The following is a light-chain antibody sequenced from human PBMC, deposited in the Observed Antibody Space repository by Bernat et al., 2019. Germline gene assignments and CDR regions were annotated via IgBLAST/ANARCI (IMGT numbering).Light chain of an antibody. J-gene: IGKJ5*01. CDR3: QQSYSAPFT. CDR2: AAS. CDR1: QYISSY. V-gene: IGKV1-39*01. Sequence: DIQMTQSPSSLSASVGDRVTITCRASQYISSYLNWYQQKPGKAPRLLIFAASNLQSGVPSRFSGTGSGPDFTLTISSLQPEDSATYHCQQSYSAPFTFGQGTRLEIK.